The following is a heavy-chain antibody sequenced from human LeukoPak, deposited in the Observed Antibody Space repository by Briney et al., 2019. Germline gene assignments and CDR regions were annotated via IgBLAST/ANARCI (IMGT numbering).Heavy chain of an antibody. CDR3: AMTAVAGTGDY. V-gene: IGHV3-66*01. CDR1: GFTVSSNY. J-gene: IGHJ4*02. CDR2: IYSGGST. Sequence: GGSLRLSCAASGFTVSSNYMSWVRQAPGKGLEWVSVIYSGGSTYYADSVKGRFTISRDNSKNTLYLRMNSLRAEDTAVYYCAMTAVAGTGDYWGQGTLVTVSS. D-gene: IGHD6-19*01.